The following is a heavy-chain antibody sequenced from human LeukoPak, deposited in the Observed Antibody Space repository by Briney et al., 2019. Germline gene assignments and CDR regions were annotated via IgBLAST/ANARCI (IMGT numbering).Heavy chain of an antibody. CDR1: GGSISSSNW. V-gene: IGHV4-4*02. CDR3: AREVGIAARPFDY. J-gene: IGHJ4*02. Sequence: SGTLSLTCAVSGGSISSSNWWSWVRQPPGKGLEWIGYIYYSGSTNYNPSLKSRVTISVDTSKNQFSLKLSSVTAADTAVYYCAREVGIAARPFDYWGQGTLVTVSS. CDR2: IYYSGST. D-gene: IGHD6-6*01.